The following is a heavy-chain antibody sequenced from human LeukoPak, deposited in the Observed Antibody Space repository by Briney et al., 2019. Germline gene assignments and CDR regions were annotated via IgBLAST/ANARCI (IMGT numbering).Heavy chain of an antibody. Sequence: GASVKVSCKASGGTSSSYAISWVRQAPGQGLEWMGGIIPIFGTANYAQKFQGRVTITADESTSTAYMELSSLRSEDTAVYYCARSSSYDSSGYYPVWDYWGQGTLVTVSS. CDR1: GGTSSSYA. J-gene: IGHJ4*02. D-gene: IGHD3-22*01. CDR3: ARSSSYDSSGYYPVWDY. CDR2: IIPIFGTA. V-gene: IGHV1-69*13.